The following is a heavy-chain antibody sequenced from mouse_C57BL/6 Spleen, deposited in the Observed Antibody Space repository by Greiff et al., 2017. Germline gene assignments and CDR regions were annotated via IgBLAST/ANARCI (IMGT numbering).Heavy chain of an antibody. V-gene: IGHV14-2*01. CDR3: ARSVDGGDYFDY. CDR1: GFNIKDYY. J-gene: IGHJ2*01. CDR2: IDPEDGDT. Sequence: VQLQQSGAELVKPGASVKLSCTASGFNIKDYYMHWVKQRTEQGLEWIGRIDPEDGDTKYAPKFQGKATITADTSSNTAYLQLRSLTSEDTAVYYCARSVDGGDYFDYWGQGTTLTVSS. D-gene: IGHD1-1*02.